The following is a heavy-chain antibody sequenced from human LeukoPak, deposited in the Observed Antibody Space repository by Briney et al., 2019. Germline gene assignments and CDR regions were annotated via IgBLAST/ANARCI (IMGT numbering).Heavy chain of an antibody. Sequence: SETLSLTCAVSGDSISRSNWWSWVRQPPGKGLEWIGEIYQSGSTNYNPSLKSRLTISVDKSKNQFSLKLSSVTAADTAVHYCVRDAYDSSGYSFDYWGQGTLVTVSS. CDR2: IYQSGST. CDR1: GDSISRSNW. V-gene: IGHV4-4*02. J-gene: IGHJ4*02. D-gene: IGHD3-22*01. CDR3: VRDAYDSSGYSFDY.